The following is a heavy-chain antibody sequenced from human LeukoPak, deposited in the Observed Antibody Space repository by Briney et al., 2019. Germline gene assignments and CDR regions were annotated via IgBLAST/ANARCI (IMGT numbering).Heavy chain of an antibody. CDR2: INPNTGGT. V-gene: IGHV1-2*02. CDR1: GYSVSDYY. Sequence: GSVKVSCKTSGYSVSDYYMHWVRQAPGQGLEWMGWINPNTGGTKYAQEFQGRVTMTGDASLSIVQMELRSLTADDTAMYYCATPVPGYGALDVWGQGTMVTVSS. J-gene: IGHJ3*01. CDR3: ATPVPGYGALDV. D-gene: IGHD3-9*01.